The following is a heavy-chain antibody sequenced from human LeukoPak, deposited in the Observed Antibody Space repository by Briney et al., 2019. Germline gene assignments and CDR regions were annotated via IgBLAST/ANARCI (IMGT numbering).Heavy chain of an antibody. CDR3: AKAGIAVPGYSYYFDY. V-gene: IGHV3-23*01. D-gene: IGHD6-19*01. Sequence: GGSLRLSCAASGFTFSSYAMSWVRQAPGKGLEWVSAISGSGGSTYYADSVKGRLTISRDNSKNTLYLQMNSLRAEDTAVYYCAKAGIAVPGYSYYFDYWGQGTLVTVSS. CDR2: ISGSGGST. CDR1: GFTFSSYA. J-gene: IGHJ4*02.